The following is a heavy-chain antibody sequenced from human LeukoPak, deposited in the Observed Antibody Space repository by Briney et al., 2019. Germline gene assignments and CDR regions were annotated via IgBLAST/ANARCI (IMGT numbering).Heavy chain of an antibody. J-gene: IGHJ4*02. CDR3: AKAPSDILTGYSDY. V-gene: IGHV3-9*01. CDR2: ISWNSGSI. D-gene: IGHD3-9*01. CDR1: GFTFDDYA. Sequence: GGSLRLSCAASGFTFDDYAMHWVRQAPGKGLEWVSGISWNSGSIGYADSVKGRFTISRDNAKNSLYLQMNSLRAEDTALYYCAKAPSDILTGYSDYWGQGTLVTVSS.